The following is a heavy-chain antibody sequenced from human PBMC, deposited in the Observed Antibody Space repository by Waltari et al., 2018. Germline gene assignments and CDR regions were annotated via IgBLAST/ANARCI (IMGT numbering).Heavy chain of an antibody. CDR2: IYYSGDT. CDR3: ARGGGSRVLDY. Sequence: QVQLQESGPGLMKPSQTLSLTCTVSGGSISSRGYYWTWIRQPPGKGLEWIGYIYYSGDTNYNPSLDSRVTISADTPKTQFSLKLTSVTAADTAVYYCARGGGSRVLDYWGRGTLVSVSS. CDR1: GGSISSRGYY. V-gene: IGHV4-31*03. J-gene: IGHJ4*02. D-gene: IGHD3-16*01.